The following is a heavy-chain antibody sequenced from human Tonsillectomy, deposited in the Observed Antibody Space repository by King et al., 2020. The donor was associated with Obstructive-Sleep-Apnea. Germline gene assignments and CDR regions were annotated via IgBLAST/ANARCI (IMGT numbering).Heavy chain of an antibody. J-gene: IGHJ3*02. D-gene: IGHD5-24*01. CDR2: ISYDGSNK. V-gene: IGHV3-30*18. Sequence: VQLVESGGGVVQPGRSLRLSCAASGFTFSSYGMHWVRQAPGKGLEWVAVISYDGSNKYYADSVKGRFTISRDNSKNTLYLQMNSLRAEDTAVYYCAKEDGETDAFDIWGQGTMVTVSS. CDR3: AKEDGETDAFDI. CDR1: GFTFSSYG.